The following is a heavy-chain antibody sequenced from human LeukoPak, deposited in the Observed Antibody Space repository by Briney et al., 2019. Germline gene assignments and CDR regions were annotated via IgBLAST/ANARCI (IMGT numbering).Heavy chain of an antibody. Sequence: PSETLSLTCTVSGGSVSSGSYYWGWIRQPPGKGLEWIGSIYYSGSTYYNPSLKSRVTISVDTSKNQFSLKLSSVTAADTAVYYCAREGGRGSYGTLFWPWGQGTLVTVSS. CDR1: GGSVSSGSYY. CDR2: IYYSGST. V-gene: IGHV4-39*02. CDR3: AREGGRGSYGTLFWP. J-gene: IGHJ5*02. D-gene: IGHD5-18*01.